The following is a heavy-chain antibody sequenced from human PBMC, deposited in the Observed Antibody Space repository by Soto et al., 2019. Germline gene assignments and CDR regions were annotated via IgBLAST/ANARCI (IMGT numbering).Heavy chain of an antibody. J-gene: IGHJ4*02. CDR1: GFTFSSDA. D-gene: IGHD6-19*01. V-gene: IGHV3-23*01. CDR2: ISGSGDST. Sequence: EVQLLESGGGLVQPGGSLRLSCAASGFTFSSDAMSWVRQAPGKGLEWVSVISGSGDSTYYADSVKGRFTISRDNSKNTLYLQMNSLRAEDTAVYYCARRTSGWYLDYWGQGTLVTVSS. CDR3: ARRTSGWYLDY.